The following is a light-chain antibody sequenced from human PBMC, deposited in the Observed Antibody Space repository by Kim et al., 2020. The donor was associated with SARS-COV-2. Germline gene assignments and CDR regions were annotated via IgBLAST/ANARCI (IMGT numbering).Light chain of an antibody. J-gene: IGLJ1*01. CDR3: QAWDSSTAFYV. Sequence: SYELTQPPSMSVFPGQTASITCSGDKLGDKYACWYQQKPGQSPVLIIYQDNKRPSGIPERFSGSNSGNTVTLTISGTQAVDEADYYCQAWDSSTAFYVFGTGTKVTVL. CDR1: KLGDKY. V-gene: IGLV3-1*01. CDR2: QDN.